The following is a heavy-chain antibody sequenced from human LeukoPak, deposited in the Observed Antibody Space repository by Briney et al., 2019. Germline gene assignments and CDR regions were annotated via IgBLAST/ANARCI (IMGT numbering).Heavy chain of an antibody. J-gene: IGHJ4*02. D-gene: IGHD3-22*01. CDR2: IYYSGTT. CDR1: GGSISSGDYY. CDR3: ASYSNGYYRIDY. Sequence: SQTLSLTCTVSGGSISSGDYYWSWTRQPPGKGLEWIGYIYYSGTTYYNPSPRNRVTISIDTSKNQFSLKLSSVTAADTAVYYCASYSNGYYRIDYWGQGTLVTVSS. V-gene: IGHV4-30-4*08.